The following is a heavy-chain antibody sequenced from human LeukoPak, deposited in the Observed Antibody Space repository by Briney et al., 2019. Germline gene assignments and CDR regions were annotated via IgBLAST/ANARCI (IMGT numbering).Heavy chain of an antibody. CDR2: ISSSSSYI. D-gene: IGHD1-26*01. J-gene: IGHJ4*02. CDR1: GFTFSSYS. Sequence: TGGSLRLSCAASGFTFSSYSMNWVRQAPGKGLEWVSSISSSSSYIYYADSVKGRFTISRDNAKNSLYLQMNSLGAEDTAVYYCARGSTVGATGNDYWGQGTLVTVSS. CDR3: ARGSTVGATGNDY. V-gene: IGHV3-21*01.